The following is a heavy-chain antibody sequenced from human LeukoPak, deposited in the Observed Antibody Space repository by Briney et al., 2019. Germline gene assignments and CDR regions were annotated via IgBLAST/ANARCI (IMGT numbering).Heavy chain of an antibody. V-gene: IGHV3-23*01. CDR3: ANFIVGARGLFDY. CDR2: ISGSSGST. Sequence: GGSLRLSCAASGFTFSSYAMSWVRQAPGKGLEWVSAISGSSGSTYYADSVKGRFTISRDNSKNTLYLQMNSLRAEDTAVYYCANFIVGARGLFDYWGEGTLVTVSS. CDR1: GFTFSSYA. J-gene: IGHJ4*02. D-gene: IGHD1-26*01.